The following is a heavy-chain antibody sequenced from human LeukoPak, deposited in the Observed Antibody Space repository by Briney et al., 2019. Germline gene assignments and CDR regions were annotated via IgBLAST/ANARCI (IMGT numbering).Heavy chain of an antibody. CDR1: GGSISSSSYY. Sequence: PSETLSLTCTVSGGSISSSSYYWGWIRQPPGKGLEWIGSIYYSGSTYYNPSLKSRVTISVDTSKNQFSLKLSSVTAADTAVYYCARLVVVTQYFQHWGQGTLVTVSS. CDR3: ARLVVVTQYFQH. CDR2: IYYSGST. V-gene: IGHV4-39*01. D-gene: IGHD3-22*01. J-gene: IGHJ1*01.